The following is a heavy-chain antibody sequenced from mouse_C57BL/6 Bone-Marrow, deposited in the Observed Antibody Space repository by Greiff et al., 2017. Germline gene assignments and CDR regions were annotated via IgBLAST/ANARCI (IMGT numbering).Heavy chain of an antibody. Sequence: EVQLVESGGGLVQPKGSLKLSCAASGFSFNTYAMNWVRQAPGKGLEWVARIRSKSNNYATYYADSVKDRFTISRDDSESMLYLQMNNLKTEDTAMYYCVRTGGYPYWYFDVWGTGTTVTVSS. V-gene: IGHV10-1*01. CDR2: IRSKSNNYAT. CDR1: GFSFNTYA. CDR3: VRTGGYPYWYFDV. J-gene: IGHJ1*03. D-gene: IGHD2-2*01.